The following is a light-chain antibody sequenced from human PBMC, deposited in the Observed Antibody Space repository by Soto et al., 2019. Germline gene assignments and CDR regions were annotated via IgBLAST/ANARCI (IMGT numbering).Light chain of an antibody. CDR3: QQYNDWPPIT. J-gene: IGKJ5*01. CDR1: QTVSSN. CDR2: DAS. V-gene: IGKV3-15*01. Sequence: ETVITHSQTTLLVSXQESATHSXXXSQTVSSNLAWYQQKPGQAPRLLIYDASTRATGIPARFSGSGSGTEFTLTISSLQSEDFAIYYCQQYNDWPPITFGQGTRLEIK.